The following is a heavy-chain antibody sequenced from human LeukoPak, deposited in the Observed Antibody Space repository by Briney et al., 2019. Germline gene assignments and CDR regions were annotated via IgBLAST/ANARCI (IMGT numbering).Heavy chain of an antibody. CDR2: INPNSGAT. CDR1: GYTFTAYY. V-gene: IGHV1-2*02. D-gene: IGHD1-26*01. J-gene: IGHJ3*02. CDR3: ARIYRGTYELAFDI. Sequence: GASVKVSCEASGYTFTAYYTHWVRQAPGQGLEWMGWINPNSGATNYAQKFQGRVALTRDTSTSTVYMELSRLTSGGTAVYYCARIYRGTYELAFDIWGQGTMVTVSS.